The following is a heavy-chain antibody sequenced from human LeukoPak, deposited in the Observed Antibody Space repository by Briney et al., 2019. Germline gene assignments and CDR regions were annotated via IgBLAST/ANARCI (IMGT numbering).Heavy chain of an antibody. CDR2: IRPDGSEK. Sequence: GGSLRLSCAASGFTFSRNAMSWVRQAPGKGLEWVGNIRPDGSEKQYVDSVKGRFTISRDNAQNSLYLQMNSLRAEDTAVYYCAKFGRSTSPVNWGRGTLVTVSS. CDR3: AKFGRSTSPVN. J-gene: IGHJ4*02. D-gene: IGHD3-16*01. CDR1: GFTFSRNA. V-gene: IGHV3-7*01.